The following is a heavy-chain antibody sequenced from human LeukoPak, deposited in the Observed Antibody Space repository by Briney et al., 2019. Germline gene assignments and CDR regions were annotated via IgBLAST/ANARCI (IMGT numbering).Heavy chain of an antibody. D-gene: IGHD3-9*01. CDR3: AKVPDYDIPLWFDP. CDR1: GFTVSSSF. V-gene: IGHV3-23*01. J-gene: IGHJ5*02. Sequence: PGGSLRLSCAASGFTVSSSFMGWVRQAPGKGLEWVSAISGSGGSTYYADSVKGRFTISRDNSKNTLYLQMNSLRAEDTAVYYCAKVPDYDIPLWFDPWGQGTLVTVSS. CDR2: ISGSGGST.